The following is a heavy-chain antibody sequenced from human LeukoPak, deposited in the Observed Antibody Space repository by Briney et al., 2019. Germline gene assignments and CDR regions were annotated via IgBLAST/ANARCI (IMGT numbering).Heavy chain of an antibody. J-gene: IGHJ4*02. D-gene: IGHD5-18*01. CDR1: GFTFSSYA. Sequence: PGGSLRLSCAASGFTFSSYAMSWVRQAPGKGLEWVSAISGSGGSTYYADSVKGRFTISRDNSKNTLYLQMNNLRAEDTAVYYCAKARGYSYGYDYWGQGTLVTVSS. V-gene: IGHV3-23*01. CDR3: AKARGYSYGYDY. CDR2: ISGSGGST.